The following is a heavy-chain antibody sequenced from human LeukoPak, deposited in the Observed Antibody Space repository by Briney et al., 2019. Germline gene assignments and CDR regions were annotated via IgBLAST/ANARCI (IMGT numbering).Heavy chain of an antibody. V-gene: IGHV3-13*01. CDR1: GFTSSSYD. J-gene: IGHJ6*02. D-gene: IGHD3-10*01. CDR3: ARGYGSGSYFFGMDV. CDR2: IGTAGDT. Sequence: GGSLRLSCAASGFTSSSYDMHWVRQATGKGLEWVSAIGTAGDTYYPGSVKGRFTISRENAKNSLYLQMNSLRAGDTSVYYCARGYGSGSYFFGMDVWGQGTTVTVSS.